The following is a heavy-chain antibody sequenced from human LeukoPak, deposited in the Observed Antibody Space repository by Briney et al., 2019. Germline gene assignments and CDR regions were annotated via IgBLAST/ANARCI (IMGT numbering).Heavy chain of an antibody. Sequence: SETLALTCAVYGGSFSGYYWSWIRQPPGKGLEWIGEINHSGSTNYNPSLKSRVTISVDTSKNQFSLKLSSVTAADTAVYYCARLYSTGPFDYWGQGTLVTVSS. J-gene: IGHJ4*02. D-gene: IGHD6-25*01. CDR1: GGSFSGYY. CDR2: INHSGST. V-gene: IGHV4-34*01. CDR3: ARLYSTGPFDY.